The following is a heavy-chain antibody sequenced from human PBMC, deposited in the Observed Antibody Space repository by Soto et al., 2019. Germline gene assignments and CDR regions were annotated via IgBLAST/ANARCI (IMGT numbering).Heavy chain of an antibody. Sequence: QVQLVQSGAEVKTPGSSVKVSCTASGDTFNFYTLSWVRQAPGQGLEWMGRIIPMLGMSNYAQKFQGRVTMIPDKSTSTAYMGLSSLRSEDTALYYCATNHGSGSAHCDNWGQGTLVTVSS. CDR1: GDTFNFYT. CDR3: ATNHGSGSAHCDN. D-gene: IGHD3-10*01. V-gene: IGHV1-69*02. J-gene: IGHJ4*02. CDR2: IIPMLGMS.